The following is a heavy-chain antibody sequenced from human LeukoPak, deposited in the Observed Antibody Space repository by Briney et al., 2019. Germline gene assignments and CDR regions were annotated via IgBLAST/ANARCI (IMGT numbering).Heavy chain of an antibody. J-gene: IGHJ4*02. CDR2: ISGGGGTT. CDR1: GFTFSSHA. V-gene: IGHV3-23*01. Sequence: GGSLRLSCTPSGFTFSSHAMSWVRQAPGKGLEWVSAISGGGGTTYYADSVKGRFTISRDNSKNTLSLQMYSLRAEDTALYYCAKADGSAWYRGDYWGQGTLVTVSS. D-gene: IGHD6-19*01. CDR3: AKADGSAWYRGDY.